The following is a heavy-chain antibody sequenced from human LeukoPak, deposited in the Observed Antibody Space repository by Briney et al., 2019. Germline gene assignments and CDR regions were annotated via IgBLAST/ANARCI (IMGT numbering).Heavy chain of an antibody. Sequence: PSETLSLTCTVSGVSISSSSHYWGWIRQPPGKGLEWIGNIYYSGSTYYNPSLKSRVTISVDTSKSQFSLKLNSVTAADTAVYYCARLLKYSGSYYCDYWGQGTLVTVSS. CDR3: ARLLKYSGSYYCDY. CDR1: GVSISSSSHY. V-gene: IGHV4-39*01. D-gene: IGHD1-26*01. CDR2: IYYSGST. J-gene: IGHJ4*02.